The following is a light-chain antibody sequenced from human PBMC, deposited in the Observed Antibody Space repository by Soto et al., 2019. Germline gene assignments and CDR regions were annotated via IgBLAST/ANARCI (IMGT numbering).Light chain of an antibody. V-gene: IGKV3-15*01. CDR3: KEYVRLPRT. CDR2: GAS. CDR1: QSVSSN. Sequence: IVITQSPATLCVYPGERATLSCGASQSVSSNVAWYQQKPGQAPRLLIYGASARDNGITARFSGSGSGTDFTLTISRMETEDFAVYYCKEYVRLPRTFGQGTKVDIK. J-gene: IGKJ2*01.